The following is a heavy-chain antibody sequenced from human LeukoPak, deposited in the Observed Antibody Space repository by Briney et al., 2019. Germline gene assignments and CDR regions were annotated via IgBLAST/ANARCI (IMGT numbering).Heavy chain of an antibody. CDR3: ARLTTDGDSDY. Sequence: PSETLSLTCTVSGGSISSSNYYWGWIRQPPGKGLEWIGSIYYSGSTYYNPSLKSRVTISVDTSKNQFSLKLSSVTAADTAVYYCARLTTDGDSDYWGQGTLVTVSS. D-gene: IGHD4-17*01. V-gene: IGHV4-39*01. CDR2: IYYSGST. CDR1: GGSISSSNYY. J-gene: IGHJ4*02.